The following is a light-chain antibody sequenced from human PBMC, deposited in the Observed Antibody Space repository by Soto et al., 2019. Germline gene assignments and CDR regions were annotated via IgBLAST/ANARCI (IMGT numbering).Light chain of an antibody. V-gene: IGLV2-11*01. CDR1: SSDVGGYNY. J-gene: IGLJ1*01. CDR3: CSYAGSYTWV. CDR2: DVS. Sequence: QSALTQPRSVSGSPGQSVTISCTGTSSDVGGYNYVSWYQQHPGKAPKLMIYDVSKRPSGVPDRFSGSKPGNTASLTISGPQAEYEADYHSCSYAGSYTWVFGTGTKLTVL.